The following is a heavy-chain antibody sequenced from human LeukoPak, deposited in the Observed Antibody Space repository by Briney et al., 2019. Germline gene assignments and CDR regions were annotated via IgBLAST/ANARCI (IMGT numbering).Heavy chain of an antibody. D-gene: IGHD6-19*01. CDR2: VNSDGSIT. J-gene: IGHJ6*02. V-gene: IGHV3-74*01. CDR3: ARGGSSGWYYYYGMDV. Sequence: GGSLRLSCAASGFTFSTYWMHWVRQAPGKGLVWVSRVNSDGSITTYADSVKGRFTISRDNSKNTLYLQMNSLRAEDTAVYYCARGGSSGWYYYYGMDVWGQGTTVTVSS. CDR1: GFTFSTYW.